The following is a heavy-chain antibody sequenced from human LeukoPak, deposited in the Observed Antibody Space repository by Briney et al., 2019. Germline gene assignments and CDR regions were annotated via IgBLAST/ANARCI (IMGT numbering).Heavy chain of an antibody. V-gene: IGHV1-58*01. CDR2: IVFGSGHT. Sequence: GASVKVSRKASGFAFTGPAVQWVRQARGQRLEWIGWIVFGSGHTDYAQEFQERVTITRDSSTGTFYMELRSLRSEDTAVYYCAAPPAVVIPAVNDASDIWGQGTMVTVSS. CDR1: GFAFTGPA. CDR3: AAPPAVVIPAVNDASDI. J-gene: IGHJ3*02. D-gene: IGHD2-2*01.